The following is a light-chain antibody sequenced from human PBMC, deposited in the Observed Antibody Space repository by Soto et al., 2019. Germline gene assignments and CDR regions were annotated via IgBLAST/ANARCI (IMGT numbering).Light chain of an antibody. CDR3: QQYNNWPRWT. CDR2: GVS. V-gene: IGKV3D-15*01. CDR1: QSVTSN. J-gene: IGKJ1*01. Sequence: EVVMTQSPATLSVSPGERATLSCRASQSVTSNYLAWYQQKPGQAPRLLIYGVSSRATGVPDRFSGSGSGTEFTLTISSPQSEDFAVYYCQQYNNWPRWTFGQGTKVDIK.